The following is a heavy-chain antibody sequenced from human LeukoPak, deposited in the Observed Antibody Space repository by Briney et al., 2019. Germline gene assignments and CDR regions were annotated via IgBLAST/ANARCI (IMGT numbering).Heavy chain of an antibody. CDR1: GGSFSGYY. V-gene: IGHV4-34*01. Sequence: SETLSLTCAVYGGSFSGYYWSWIRQPPGKGLEWIGEINHSGSTNYNPSLKSRVTISIDTSKNQFSLKLSSVTAADTAVYYCARGNTSRYSSSWYYFDYWGQGTLVTVSS. D-gene: IGHD6-13*01. J-gene: IGHJ4*02. CDR2: INHSGST. CDR3: ARGNTSRYSSSWYYFDY.